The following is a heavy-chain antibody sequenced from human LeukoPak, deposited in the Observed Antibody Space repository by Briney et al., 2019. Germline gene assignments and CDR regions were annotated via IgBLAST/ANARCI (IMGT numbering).Heavy chain of an antibody. Sequence: GCLRLSCSASGCAFRRYWMDWVRQAPGKRLLWVSRIESDGSSTTYADSVEGRFTISRDNAKNTLYLQMNTLRAEDTAVYYCAADPSYFSGYYNYWGQGTLVTVSS. V-gene: IGHV3-74*01. CDR2: IESDGSST. CDR1: GCAFRRYW. D-gene: IGHD3-22*01. CDR3: AADPSYFSGYYNY. J-gene: IGHJ4*02.